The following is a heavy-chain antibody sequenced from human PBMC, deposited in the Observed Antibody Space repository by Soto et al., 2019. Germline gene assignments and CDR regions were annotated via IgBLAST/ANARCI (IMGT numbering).Heavy chain of an antibody. CDR3: SRIPRYSFPTSDALSF. CDR2: IVPIYGTP. D-gene: IGHD5-18*01. Sequence: QVQLVQSGAEVRKAGSSVMGSCKTSGGTFHTYTFSWVRQAPGQGLEWMGAIVPIYGTPNYAPKFQGRVTITAEGSTSTVHMELSRLTTDATATYYCSRIPRYSFPTSDALSFWGQGTLVSVS. V-gene: IGHV1-69*01. CDR1: GGTFHTYT. J-gene: IGHJ4*02.